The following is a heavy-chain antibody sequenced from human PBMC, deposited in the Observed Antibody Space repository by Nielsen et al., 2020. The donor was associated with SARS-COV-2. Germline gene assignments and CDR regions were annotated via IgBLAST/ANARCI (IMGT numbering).Heavy chain of an antibody. V-gene: IGHV3-33*01. D-gene: IGHD3-10*01. CDR3: ARVSSGKYGSGNYMDV. CDR2: IWYDGSNK. J-gene: IGHJ6*03. CDR1: GFTFSSYG. Sequence: GGSLRLSCAASGFTFSSYGMHWVRQAPGKGLEWVAVIWYDGSNKYYADSVKGRFTISRDNSKNTLYLQMNSLRAEDTAVYYCARVSSGKYGSGNYMDVWGKGTMVTVSS.